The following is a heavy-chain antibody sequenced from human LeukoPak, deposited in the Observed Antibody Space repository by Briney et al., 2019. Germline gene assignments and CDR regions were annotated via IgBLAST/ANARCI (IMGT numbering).Heavy chain of an antibody. J-gene: IGHJ3*02. CDR2: ISYRGRT. D-gene: IGHD1-26*01. CDR3: ARDRSGSYYTFDI. Sequence: SETLSLTCSISGAYIGSSFWSWIRLPPGKGLEWIGSISYRGRTNYSPSLKSRATISMDTSKSQLSLVLTSVTAADTALYYCARDRSGSYYTFDIWGQGTMVTVSS. V-gene: IGHV4-59*13. CDR1: GAYIGSSF.